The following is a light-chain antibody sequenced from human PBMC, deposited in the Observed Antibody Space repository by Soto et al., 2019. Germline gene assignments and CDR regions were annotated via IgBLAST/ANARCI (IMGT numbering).Light chain of an antibody. V-gene: IGLV2-14*03. CDR1: SSDVGFYNY. Sequence: QSVLTKPASGYGFPGQSITISCTGTSSDVGFYNYVSWYQHHPGKAPKLMIYDVSNRPSGVSDRFSGSKSGNTASLTISGLQADDEADYYCSSYTSTNTLFVFGTGTKVTVL. J-gene: IGLJ1*01. CDR3: SSYTSTNTLFV. CDR2: DVS.